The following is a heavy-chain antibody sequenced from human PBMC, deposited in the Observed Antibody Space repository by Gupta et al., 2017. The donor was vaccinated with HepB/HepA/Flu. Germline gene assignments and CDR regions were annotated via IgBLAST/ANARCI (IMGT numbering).Heavy chain of an antibody. V-gene: IGHV3-74*01. CDR3: ARDGGDSRRRAMDV. D-gene: IGHD6-13*01. CDR1: GFTFSNYW. Sequence: EVQLVESGGGLVQPGGSLRLSCAASGFTFSNYWMHWVRQAQGKGLVWVSRINSDGEGISYADAVKGRFTISRDNAKNTLYLQMKSMRAEEAAVFYCARDGGDSRRRAMDVGGQGTTVTVSS. J-gene: IGHJ6*02. CDR2: INSDGEGI.